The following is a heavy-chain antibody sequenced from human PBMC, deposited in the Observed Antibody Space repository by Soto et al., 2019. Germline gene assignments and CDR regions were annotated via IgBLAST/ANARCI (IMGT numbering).Heavy chain of an antibody. CDR3: AMDPTYSTSPQVFDY. CDR2: ISTYNGNT. CDR1: GYSFTRFG. V-gene: IGHV1-18*01. J-gene: IGHJ4*02. D-gene: IGHD6-6*01. Sequence: QVQLLQSGAEVKKPGASVRVSCKASGYSFTRFGISWVRQAPGQGLEWVGRISTYNGNTKYAQKLQGRVTGSTDQSTRTAVMELGSLRSDDTAGYFCAMDPTYSTSPQVFDYWGQGTLLTVSS.